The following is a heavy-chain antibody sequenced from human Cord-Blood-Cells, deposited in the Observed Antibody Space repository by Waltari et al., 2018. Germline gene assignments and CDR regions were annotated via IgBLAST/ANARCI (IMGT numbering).Heavy chain of an antibody. V-gene: IGHV3-13*01. CDR1: GFTFSSYD. D-gene: IGHD6-19*01. Sequence: EVQLVESGGGLVQPGGSLRLSCAASGFTFSSYDMHWVRQATGEGLEWVSGFGTAGDTYYPGSVKGRFTISRENAKNSLYLQMNSLRAGDTAVYYCAREDPVAGTVDYWGQGTLVTVSS. CDR2: FGTAGDT. CDR3: AREDPVAGTVDY. J-gene: IGHJ4*02.